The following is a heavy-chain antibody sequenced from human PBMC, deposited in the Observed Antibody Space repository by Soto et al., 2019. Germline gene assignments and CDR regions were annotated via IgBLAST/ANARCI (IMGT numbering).Heavy chain of an antibody. V-gene: IGHV3-74*01. D-gene: IGHD6-19*01. CDR2: IHPDGSNT. Sequence: GGSLRLSCAVSGFTFSSPWMHWVRQAPGKGLVWVSRIHPDGSNTDYADSVKGRFTISRDNSKNTLYLQMNSLRAEDTAVYYCAKSGSGWYDAFDIWGQGTMVTVS. CDR3: AKSGSGWYDAFDI. J-gene: IGHJ3*02. CDR1: GFTFSSPW.